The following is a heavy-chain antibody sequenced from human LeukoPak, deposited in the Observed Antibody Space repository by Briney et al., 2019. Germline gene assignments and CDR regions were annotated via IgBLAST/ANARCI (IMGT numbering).Heavy chain of an antibody. CDR3: ARAQGTNYDILTGNNWFDP. CDR1: GYTFTGYY. D-gene: IGHD3-9*01. CDR2: INPNSGGT. J-gene: IGHJ5*02. Sequence: ASVTVSCTASGYTFTGYYMHWVRQAPGQGLEWMGWINPNSGGTNYAQKFQGRVTMTRDTSISTAYMELSRLRSDDTAVYYCARAQGTNYDILTGNNWFDPWGQGTLVTVSS. V-gene: IGHV1-2*02.